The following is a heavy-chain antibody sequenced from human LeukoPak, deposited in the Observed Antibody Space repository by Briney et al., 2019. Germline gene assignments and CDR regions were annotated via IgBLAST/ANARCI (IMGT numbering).Heavy chain of an antibody. D-gene: IGHD2-8*01. CDR2: INWNGGST. CDR3: ARDHGYCTNGVCYQLFDY. V-gene: IGHV3-20*04. J-gene: IGHJ4*02. CDR1: VFTFDDYG. Sequence: GGSLRLSCAASVFTFDDYGMSWVRQAPGKGLEWVSGINWNGGSTGYADSVKGRFTISRDNAKNSLYLQLNSLRAEDAALYYCARDHGYCTNGVCYQLFDYWGQGTLVTVSS.